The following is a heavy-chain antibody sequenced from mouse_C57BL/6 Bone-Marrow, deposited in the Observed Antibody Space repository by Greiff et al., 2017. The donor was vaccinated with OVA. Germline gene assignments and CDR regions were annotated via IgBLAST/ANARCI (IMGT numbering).Heavy chain of an antibody. CDR2: IDPSDSYT. D-gene: IGHD3-2*02. J-gene: IGHJ2*01. Sequence: QVQLKQPGAELVRPGTSVKLSCKASGYTFTSYWMHWVKQRPGQGLEWIGVIDPSDSYTNYNQKFKGKATLTVDTSSSTAYMQLSSLTSEDSAVYYCARGLRRTLDYWGQGTTLTVSS. CDR3: ARGLRRTLDY. CDR1: GYTFTSYW. V-gene: IGHV1-59*01.